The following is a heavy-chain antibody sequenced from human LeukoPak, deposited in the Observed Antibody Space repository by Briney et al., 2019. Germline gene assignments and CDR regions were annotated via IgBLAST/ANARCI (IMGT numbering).Heavy chain of an antibody. D-gene: IGHD3-16*02. CDR3: ARAPAARYDYVWGSYRLNWFDP. V-gene: IGHV1-46*01. CDR1: GYTFTSYY. CDR2: IIPSGGST. J-gene: IGHJ5*02. Sequence: ASVKVSCKASGYTFTSYYMHWVRQAPGQGLEWMGIIIPSGGSTSYAQKFQGRVTITRNTSISTAYMELSSLRSEDTAVYYCARAPAARYDYVWGSYRLNWFDPWGQGTLVTVSS.